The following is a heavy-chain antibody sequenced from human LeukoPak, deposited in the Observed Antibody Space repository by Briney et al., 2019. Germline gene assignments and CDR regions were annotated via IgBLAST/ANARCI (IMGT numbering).Heavy chain of an antibody. CDR3: ARSIVYSSDSDGGYYFDC. Sequence: GASVKVSCKASGYTFTSFAIHWVRQAPGQRLEWMGWINAGNGNTKFSQHFQGRVSITRDTSASTAYMELSYLRSEDTALYFCARSIVYSSDSDGGYYFDCWGQGTLVAVSS. D-gene: IGHD6-19*01. CDR1: GYTFTSFA. CDR2: INAGNGNT. V-gene: IGHV1-3*01. J-gene: IGHJ4*02.